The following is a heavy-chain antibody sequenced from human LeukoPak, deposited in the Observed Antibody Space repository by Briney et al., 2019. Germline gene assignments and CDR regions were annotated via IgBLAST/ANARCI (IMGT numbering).Heavy chain of an antibody. CDR1: GFTFSSYA. CDR2: ISYDGSNK. V-gene: IGHV3-30*01. Sequence: GGSLRLSCAASGFTFSSYAMHWVRQAPGKGLEWVAVISYDGSNKYYADSVKGRFTISRDNSKNTLYLQMNSLRAEDTAVYYCARDLGVPSGSAFDIWGQGTMVTVSS. J-gene: IGHJ3*02. CDR3: ARDLGVPSGSAFDI. D-gene: IGHD1-26*01.